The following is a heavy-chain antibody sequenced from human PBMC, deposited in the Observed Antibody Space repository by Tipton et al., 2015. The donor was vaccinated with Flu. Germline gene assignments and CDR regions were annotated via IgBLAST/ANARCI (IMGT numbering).Heavy chain of an antibody. D-gene: IGHD2-2*01. J-gene: IGHJ1*01. V-gene: IGHV3-23*01. CDR2: ISGSGDST. CDR1: GFTFSKFA. Sequence: SLRLSCAASGFTFSKFAMSWVRQAPGKGLEWVSLISGSGDSTHYADSVKGRFIISRDNSKNTLHLQINSLRAEDTAIYYCAKSDCISGGCKLMENWGQGTLVTVSS. CDR3: AKSDCISGGCKLMEN.